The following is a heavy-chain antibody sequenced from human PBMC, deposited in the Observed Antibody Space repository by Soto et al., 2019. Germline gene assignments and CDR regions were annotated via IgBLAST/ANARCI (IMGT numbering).Heavy chain of an antibody. CDR2: IYYSGST. CDR1: GGSISSYY. V-gene: IGHV4-59*08. D-gene: IGHD4-17*01. CDR3: ARHIPNYGDYVPWYFDL. Sequence: SETLSLTCTVSGGSISSYYWSWIRQPPGKGLEWIGYIYYSGSTNYNPSLKSRVTISVDTSKNQFSLKLSSVTAADTAVYYCARHIPNYGDYVPWYFDLWGRGTLVTVSS. J-gene: IGHJ2*01.